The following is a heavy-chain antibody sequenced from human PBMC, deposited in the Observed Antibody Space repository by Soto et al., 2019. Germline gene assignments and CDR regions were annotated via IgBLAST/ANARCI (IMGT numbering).Heavy chain of an antibody. D-gene: IGHD6-19*01. CDR1: GFPFSIYS. Sequence: EVQLVESGGGLVQPGGSLRLTCVASGFPFSIYSMNWVRQAPGKGLEWSSYITSDTNTIKYADSVKGRFTISRDNAKTLVYLHMNSLRDEDTAVYVCARSVEGNFDYWGQGTVVTVSS. V-gene: IGHV3-48*02. CDR3: ARSVEGNFDY. CDR2: ITSDTNTI. J-gene: IGHJ4*02.